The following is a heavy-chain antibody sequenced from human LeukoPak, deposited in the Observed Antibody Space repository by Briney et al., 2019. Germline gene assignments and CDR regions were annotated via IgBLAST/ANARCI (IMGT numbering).Heavy chain of an antibody. J-gene: IGHJ4*02. V-gene: IGHV3-21*01. CDR3: ARGKVWFGELLMSLYFDY. Sequence: GGSLRLSCAASGFTFSSYSMNWVRQAPGKGLEWVSSISSSSSYIYYADSVKGRFTISRDNAKNSLYLQMNSLRAEDTAVYYCARGKVWFGELLMSLYFDYWGQGTLVTVSS. CDR1: GFTFSSYS. D-gene: IGHD3-10*01. CDR2: ISSSSSYI.